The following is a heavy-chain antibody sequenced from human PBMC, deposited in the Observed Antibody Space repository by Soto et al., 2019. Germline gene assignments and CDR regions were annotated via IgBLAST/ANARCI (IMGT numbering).Heavy chain of an antibody. CDR3: AIDPWERSRSQPDY. Sequence: PGGSLRLSCAASGFTFSAYGMHWVRQAPGKGLEWLAVISYHGSNTYYADSVKGRFTISRDNSKNTLYLQINSLRPEDTSVYYCAIDPWERSRSQPDYWGQGTLVTVSS. CDR1: GFTFSAYG. J-gene: IGHJ4*02. V-gene: IGHV3-30*03. CDR2: ISYHGSNT. D-gene: IGHD1-26*01.